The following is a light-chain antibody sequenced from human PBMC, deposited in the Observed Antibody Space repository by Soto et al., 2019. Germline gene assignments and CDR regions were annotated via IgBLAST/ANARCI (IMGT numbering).Light chain of an antibody. V-gene: IGKV3-15*01. Sequence: EIVMTQSPAIVSVSPGERVTLSCRASQSVDSNLAWYRQKPGQAPRLLMYGASTRASGIPARFSGSGSGTEFTLTIGSLQSEDFAVYFCQQYNNWPITFGQGTRLEIK. J-gene: IGKJ5*01. CDR2: GAS. CDR1: QSVDSN. CDR3: QQYNNWPIT.